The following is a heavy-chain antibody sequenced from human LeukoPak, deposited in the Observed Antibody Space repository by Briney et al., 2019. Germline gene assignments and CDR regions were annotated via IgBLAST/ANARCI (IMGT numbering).Heavy chain of an antibody. Sequence: SVKVSSKPSGYTFTIDGTSWVRQVPGRGREWMGWISSYNGNTNYAKKLQGRVTMTTDTSTTTAYMELRSLRSDNTAVYYCARSYESSGYSFDIWGQGTMVTVSS. CDR3: ARSYESSGYSFDI. V-gene: IGHV1-18*01. CDR2: ISSYNGNT. D-gene: IGHD3-22*01. J-gene: IGHJ3*02. CDR1: GYTFTIDG.